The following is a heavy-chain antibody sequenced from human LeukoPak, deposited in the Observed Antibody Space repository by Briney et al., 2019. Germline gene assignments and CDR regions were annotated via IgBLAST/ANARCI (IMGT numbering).Heavy chain of an antibody. CDR2: ISGSGGST. CDR1: GFTFSSYA. D-gene: IGHD3-3*01. CDR3: AKRSRFLEWLEGPIDY. V-gene: IGHV3-23*01. J-gene: IGHJ4*02. Sequence: PGGSLRLSCAASGFTFSSYAMSWVRQAPGKGLEWVSAISGSGGSTYYADSVKGRFTISRDNSKNTLYLQMNSLRAEDTAVYYCAKRSRFLEWLEGPIDYWGQGTLVTVSS.